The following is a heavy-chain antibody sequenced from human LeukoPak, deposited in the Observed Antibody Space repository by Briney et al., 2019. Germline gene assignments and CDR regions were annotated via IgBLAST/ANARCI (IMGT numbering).Heavy chain of an antibody. D-gene: IGHD3-10*01. CDR1: GFTFSTYL. J-gene: IGHJ5*02. CDR3: ARGSYGSGSYYNGDWFDP. V-gene: IGHV3-7*02. Sequence: GGALRVSCAASGFTFSTYLMSWAPQAPGKRLEWVANIKEDGSEQHYLESVRGRFTISRDNAKNSLYMQMNSLRGEDTAVYYCARGSYGSGSYYNGDWFDPWGQGTLVTVSS. CDR2: IKEDGSEQ.